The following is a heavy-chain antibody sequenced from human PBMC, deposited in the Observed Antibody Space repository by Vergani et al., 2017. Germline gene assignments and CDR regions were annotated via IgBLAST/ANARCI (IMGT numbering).Heavy chain of an antibody. CDR3: AREEPQGSGYYFGY. CDR1: GFTFSSYS. D-gene: IGHD3-3*01. CDR2: IWYDGSNK. Sequence: QVQLVESGGGVVQPGRSLRLSCAASGFTFSSYSMHWVRQAPGKGLEWVAVIWYDGSNKYYADSVKGRFTISRDNSKNTLYLQMNSLRAEDTAVYYCAREEPQGSGYYFGYWGQGTLVTDSS. V-gene: IGHV3-33*01. J-gene: IGHJ4*02.